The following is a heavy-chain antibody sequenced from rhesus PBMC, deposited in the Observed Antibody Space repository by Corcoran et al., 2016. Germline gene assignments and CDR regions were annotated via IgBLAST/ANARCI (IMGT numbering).Heavy chain of an antibody. CDR2: ITYSGST. CDR1: GYSISGYY. V-gene: IGHV4-122*02. Sequence: QVQLQESGPGLVKPSETLSLTCAVSGYSISGYYWSWIRQAPGKGLEWIGYITYSGSTSYNPSIKSRVTISRGTSKNQFSLKLSSVTAADTAVYYCARVSWNYVDYWGQGVLVTVSS. D-gene: IGHD1-1-1*01. J-gene: IGHJ4*01. CDR3: ARVSWNYVDY.